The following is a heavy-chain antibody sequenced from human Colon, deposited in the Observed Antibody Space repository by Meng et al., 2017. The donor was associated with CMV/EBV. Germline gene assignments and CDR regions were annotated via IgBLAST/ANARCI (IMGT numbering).Heavy chain of an antibody. CDR3: ARCWLLEWPLHYYGMDV. CDR2: INPNSGGT. CDR1: GYTFTGYY. Sequence: ASVKVSCKASGYTFTGYYIYWVRQAPGQGLEWMGWINPNSGGTNYAQKFQGRVTMTRDTSISTAYMELSRLRSDDTAVYYCARCWLLEWPLHYYGMDVWGQGTTVTVSS. D-gene: IGHD3-3*01. V-gene: IGHV1-2*02. J-gene: IGHJ6*02.